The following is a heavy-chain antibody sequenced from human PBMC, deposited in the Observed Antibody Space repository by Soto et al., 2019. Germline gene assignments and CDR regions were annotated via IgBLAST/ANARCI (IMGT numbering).Heavy chain of an antibody. J-gene: IGHJ4*02. CDR2: IFPDHSET. CDR3: ATRLYDTGGYRYFDY. V-gene: IGHV5-51*01. D-gene: IGHD3-22*01. CDR1: GYRFSSYW. Sequence: PGESLKISCKTFGYRFSSYWRGWVREMPGKGVEGLGIIFPDHSETTSSPSFQGQVTISADKSTSTAYLQWSTLNASDSAMYYCATRLYDTGGYRYFDYWGEGTLVTGSS.